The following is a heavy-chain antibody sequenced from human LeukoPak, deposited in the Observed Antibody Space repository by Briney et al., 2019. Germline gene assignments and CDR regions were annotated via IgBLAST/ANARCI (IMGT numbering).Heavy chain of an antibody. J-gene: IGHJ4*02. D-gene: IGHD5-18*01. CDR2: IRYDGNKK. Sequence: GGSLRLSCAASGFTFSSYGMHWVRQAPGKGLEWVAFIRYDGNKKYYADSVKGRFTISGDNSKNTLYLQMNSLRAEDTAVYYCAKKRGYSYGDFDYWGQGTLVTVSS. CDR1: GFTFSSYG. CDR3: AKKRGYSYGDFDY. V-gene: IGHV3-30*02.